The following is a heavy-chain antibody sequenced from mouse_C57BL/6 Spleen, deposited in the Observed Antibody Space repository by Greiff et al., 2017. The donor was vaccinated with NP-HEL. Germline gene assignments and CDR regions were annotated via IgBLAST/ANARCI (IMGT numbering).Heavy chain of an antibody. J-gene: IGHJ2*01. CDR3: ARRRYDYGGDY. V-gene: IGHV1-80*01. CDR1: GYAFSSYW. Sequence: VKLMESGAELVKPGASVKISCKASGYAFSSYWMNWVKQRPGKGLEWIGQIYPGDGDTNYNGKFKGKATLTADKSSSTAYMQLSSLTSEDSAVYFCARRRYDYGGDYWGQGTTLTVSS. CDR2: IYPGDGDT. D-gene: IGHD2-4*01.